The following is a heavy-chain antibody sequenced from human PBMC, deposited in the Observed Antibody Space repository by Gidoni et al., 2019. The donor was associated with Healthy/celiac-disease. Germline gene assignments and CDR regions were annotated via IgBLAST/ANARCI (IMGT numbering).Heavy chain of an antibody. CDR3: AKELSTTGYFQH. V-gene: IGHV3-9*01. J-gene: IGHJ1*01. CDR2: ISWNSGSI. D-gene: IGHD1-26*01. Sequence: EVQLVESGGGLVQPGRSLRLSCAASGFTFDDYAMHWVRQAPGKGLEWVSGISWNSGSIGYADSVKGRFTISRDNAKNSLYLQMNSLRAEDTALYYCAKELSTTGYFQHWGQGTLVTVSS. CDR1: GFTFDDYA.